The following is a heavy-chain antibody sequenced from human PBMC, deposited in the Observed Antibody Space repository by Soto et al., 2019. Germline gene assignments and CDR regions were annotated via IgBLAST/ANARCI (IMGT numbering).Heavy chain of an antibody. D-gene: IGHD3-10*01. CDR3: AREFTMVRGRYYYYMDV. CDR1: GFTFNSYS. CDR2: ISSSSSTI. Sequence: HPGGSLRLSCAASGFTFNSYSMNWVRQAPGKGLEWVSYISSSSSTIYYADSVKGRFTISRDNAKNSLYLQMNSLRAEDTAVYYCAREFTMVRGRYYYYMDVWGKGTTVTVSS. V-gene: IGHV3-48*01. J-gene: IGHJ6*03.